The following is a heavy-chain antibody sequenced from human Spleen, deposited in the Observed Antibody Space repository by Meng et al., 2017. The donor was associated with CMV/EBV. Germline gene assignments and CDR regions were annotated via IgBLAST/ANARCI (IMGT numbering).Heavy chain of an antibody. CDR3: ARVRGSGTYFLNWFDP. D-gene: IGHD3-10*01. V-gene: IGHV1-18*01. CDR2: ISGTNEDT. CDR1: GYMFSTYG. Sequence: ASVKVSCKTSGYMFSTYGVTWVRQAPGQGLEWMGWISGTNEDTNFPQKFQGRLTMTRDTSATTVFLELRSLRPDDTAIYYCARVRGSGTYFLNWFDPWGQGTLVTVS. J-gene: IGHJ5*02.